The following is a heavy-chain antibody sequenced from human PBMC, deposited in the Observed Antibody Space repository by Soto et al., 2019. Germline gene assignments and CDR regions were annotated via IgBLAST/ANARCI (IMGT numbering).Heavy chain of an antibody. Sequence: TETLSLTITVSGGSISRYYLSLIRQPPGKGLEWIGYIYYSGSTNSNPSLKSRVTISVDTSKNQFSLKLSSVTAADTAVYYCARAGKYIRYYYMDGWGKGTTVTVSS. CDR2: IYYSGST. D-gene: IGHD6-6*01. J-gene: IGHJ6*03. V-gene: IGHV4-59*01. CDR3: ARAGKYIRYYYMDG. CDR1: GGSISRYY.